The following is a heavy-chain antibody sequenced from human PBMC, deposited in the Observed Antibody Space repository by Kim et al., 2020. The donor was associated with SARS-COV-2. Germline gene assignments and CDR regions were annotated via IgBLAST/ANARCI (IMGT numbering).Heavy chain of an antibody. D-gene: IGHD6-13*01. Sequence: GGSLRLSCAAFGLTLSSYEMNWVRQAPGKGLEWLAYITRSGTGKHYADSARGRFTISRDDNKNLLYLQMNSLSAADTAIYYCSTNIAAAGEGILDYWGQGTLVPVSS. CDR1: GLTLSSYE. J-gene: IGHJ4*02. CDR3: STNIAAAGEGILDY. CDR2: ITRSGTGK. V-gene: IGHV3-48*03.